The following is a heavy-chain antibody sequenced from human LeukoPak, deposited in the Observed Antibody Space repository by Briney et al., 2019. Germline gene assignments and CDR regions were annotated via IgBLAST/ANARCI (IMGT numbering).Heavy chain of an antibody. CDR1: GYTFTSYA. V-gene: IGHV7-4-1*02. CDR2: INANTGNP. Sequence: ASVKVSCKASGYTFTSYAMNWVRQAPGQGLEWMGWINANTGNPTYAQGFTGRFVFSLDTSVSTAYLQISSLKAEDTAVYYCALGYCSGGSCYSLSYWGQGTLVTVSS. D-gene: IGHD2-15*01. J-gene: IGHJ4*02. CDR3: ALGYCSGGSCYSLSY.